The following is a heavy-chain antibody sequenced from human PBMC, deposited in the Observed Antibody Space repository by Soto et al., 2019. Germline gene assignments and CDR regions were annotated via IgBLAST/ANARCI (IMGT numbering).Heavy chain of an antibody. CDR3: ARDDGQSHYDILTGYYPPIDY. CDR2: IIPILGIA. D-gene: IGHD3-9*01. CDR1: GGTFSSYT. V-gene: IGHV1-69*04. J-gene: IGHJ4*02. Sequence: KVSCKASGGTFSSYTISWVRQAPGQGLEWMGRIIPILGIANYAQKFQGRVTITADKSTSTAYMELSSLRSEDTAVYYCARDDGQSHYDILTGYYPPIDYWGQGALVTVSS.